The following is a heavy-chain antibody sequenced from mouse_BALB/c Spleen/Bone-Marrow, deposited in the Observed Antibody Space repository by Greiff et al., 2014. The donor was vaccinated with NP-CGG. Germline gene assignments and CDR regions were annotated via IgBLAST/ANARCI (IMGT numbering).Heavy chain of an antibody. Sequence: VQLQQSGAELVRPGSSVKISCKASGYAISSYWMNWVKQRPGQGLEWIGQIYPGDGDTNYNGKFKGKATLTADKSSSTAYMQISSLTSEDAAVYFCARGRGWYLDYWGPGTTLTVSS. D-gene: IGHD2-3*01. CDR1: GYAISSYW. CDR2: IYPGDGDT. V-gene: IGHV1-80*01. CDR3: ARGRGWYLDY. J-gene: IGHJ2*01.